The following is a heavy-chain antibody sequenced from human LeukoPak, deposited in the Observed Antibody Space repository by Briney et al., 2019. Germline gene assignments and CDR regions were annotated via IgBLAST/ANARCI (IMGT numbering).Heavy chain of an antibody. CDR2: ISAYNGNT. J-gene: IGHJ3*02. CDR1: GYTFTSYG. D-gene: IGHD1-26*01. CDR3: ARDVEVGALGPDAFDI. Sequence: GASVKVSCKASGYTFTSYGISWVRQAPGQGLEWMGWISAYNGNTNYAQKLQGRVTMTTDTSTSTAYMELRSLRSDDTAVYYCARDVEVGALGPDAFDIWGQGTMVTVSS. V-gene: IGHV1-18*01.